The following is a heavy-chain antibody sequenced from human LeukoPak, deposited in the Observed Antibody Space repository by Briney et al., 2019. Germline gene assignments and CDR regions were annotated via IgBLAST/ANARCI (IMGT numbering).Heavy chain of an antibody. CDR3: ARNDRYSSSPRYYFDY. CDR2: IYSGGST. D-gene: IGHD6-13*01. CDR1: GFTVSSNY. Sequence: TGGSLRLSCAASGFTVSSNYMSWVRQAPGKGLEWVSVIYSGGSTYYADSVKGRFTISRDNSKNTLYLQMNSLRVEDTAVYFCARNDRYSSSPRYYFDYWGQGTLVAVSS. J-gene: IGHJ4*02. V-gene: IGHV3-53*01.